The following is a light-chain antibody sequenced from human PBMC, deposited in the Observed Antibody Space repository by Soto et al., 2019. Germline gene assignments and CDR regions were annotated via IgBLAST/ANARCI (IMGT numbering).Light chain of an antibody. CDR2: DVT. CDR1: RRDVGVFNY. CDR3: SSYTDTSTVI. Sequence: QSALTQPASVSGSPGQSINISCTGTRRDVGVFNYVSWYQQHPGEAPKLLIFDVTYRPSGVSTRFSGYKSGSTASLTISGLQAEDEADYYCSSYTDTSTVIFGGGTKLTVL. V-gene: IGLV2-14*03. J-gene: IGLJ2*01.